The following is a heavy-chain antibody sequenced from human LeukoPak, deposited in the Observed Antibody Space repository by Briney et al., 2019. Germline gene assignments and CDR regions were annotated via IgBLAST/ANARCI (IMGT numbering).Heavy chain of an antibody. CDR1: GFTFSSYG. D-gene: IGHD6-19*01. V-gene: IGHV3-30*02. J-gene: IGHJ4*02. CDR3: AHMHSSGWYLAPPDY. Sequence: PGGSLRLSCAASGFTFSSYGMHWVRRAPGKGLEWVAFIRYDGSNKYYADSVKGRFTISRDNSKNTLYLQMNSLRAEDTAVYYCAHMHSSGWYLAPPDYWGQGTLVTVSS. CDR2: IRYDGSNK.